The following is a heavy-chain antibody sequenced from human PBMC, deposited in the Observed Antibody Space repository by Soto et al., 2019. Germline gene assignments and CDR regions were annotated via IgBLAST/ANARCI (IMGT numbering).Heavy chain of an antibody. V-gene: IGHV3-23*01. Sequence: GGSLRLSCAASGFTFSSYAMSWVRQAPGKGLEWVSAISGSGGSTYYADSVKGRFTISRDNSKNTLYLQMNSLRAEDTAVYYCAKDGLSDIAVAGFDYWGQGTLVTVSS. CDR1: GFTFSSYA. D-gene: IGHD6-19*01. CDR2: ISGSGGST. J-gene: IGHJ4*02. CDR3: AKDGLSDIAVAGFDY.